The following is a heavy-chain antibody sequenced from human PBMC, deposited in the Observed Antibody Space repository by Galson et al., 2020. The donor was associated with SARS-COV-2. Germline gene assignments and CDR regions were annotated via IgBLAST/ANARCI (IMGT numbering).Heavy chain of an antibody. CDR2: ISYDGSNK. J-gene: IGHJ4*02. Sequence: LSLTSAASGFTFSSYAMHWVRQAPGKGLEWVAVISYDGSNKYSADSVKGRFTISRDNSKNTLYLQMNSLRAEDTAVYYCARQPLWELLPCFDYWGQGTLGTVSS. D-gene: IGHD1-26*01. CDR1: GFTFSSYA. CDR3: ARQPLWELLPCFDY. V-gene: IGHV3-30*01.